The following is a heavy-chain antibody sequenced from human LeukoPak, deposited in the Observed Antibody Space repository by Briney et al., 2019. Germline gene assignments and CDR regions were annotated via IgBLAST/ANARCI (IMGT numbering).Heavy chain of an antibody. D-gene: IGHD6-13*01. V-gene: IGHV1-69*10. CDR1: GGTFSSYA. Sequence: GASVKVSCKASGGTFSSYAISWVRQAPGQGLEWMGGIIPILGIANYAQKFQGRVTITADKSTSTAYMELSSLRSEDTAVYYCARDRGGGKAAAGQLFDYWGQGTLVTVSS. J-gene: IGHJ4*02. CDR3: ARDRGGGKAAAGQLFDY. CDR2: IIPILGIA.